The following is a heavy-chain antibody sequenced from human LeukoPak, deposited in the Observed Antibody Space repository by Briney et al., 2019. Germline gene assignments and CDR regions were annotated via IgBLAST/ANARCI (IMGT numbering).Heavy chain of an antibody. Sequence: GGSLRLSCAASGFTFSTYNMNWVRQAPGKGLEWVAVVWYDGSKKYYADSVKGRFTISRDNSKNTVYLQMNSLRVEDTAVYYCAGEEDLRELRGGREFFQYWGQGTLVTVSS. CDR2: VWYDGSKK. D-gene: IGHD3-10*01. CDR1: GFTFSTYN. V-gene: IGHV3-33*08. CDR3: AGEEDLRELRGGREFFQY. J-gene: IGHJ1*01.